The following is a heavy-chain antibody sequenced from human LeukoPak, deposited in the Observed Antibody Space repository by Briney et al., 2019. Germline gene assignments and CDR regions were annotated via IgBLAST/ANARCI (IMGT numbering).Heavy chain of an antibody. CDR3: AREGYYDSSGYLDAFDI. D-gene: IGHD3-22*01. J-gene: IGHJ3*02. Sequence: GGSLRLSCAASGFIFSSYSMNWVRQAPGKGLEWVSSISSSSSYIYYADSVKGRFTISRDNAKNSLYLQMNSLRADDTAVYYCAREGYYDSSGYLDAFDIWGQGTMVTVSS. V-gene: IGHV3-21*01. CDR1: GFIFSSYS. CDR2: ISSSSSYI.